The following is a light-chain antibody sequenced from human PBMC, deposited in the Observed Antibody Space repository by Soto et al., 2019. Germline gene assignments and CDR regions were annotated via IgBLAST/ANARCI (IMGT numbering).Light chain of an antibody. V-gene: IGLV2-11*01. CDR1: SSDVGGYNY. CDR3: CSYSGSYTWV. J-gene: IGLJ3*02. CDR2: DVS. Sequence: QSALTQPRSVSGSPGQSVTISCTGNSSDVGGYNYVSWYQQYAGKAPKFMIYDVSKRPSGVPGRFSGSKSCNTASLTISGLQADDEAYYYCCSYSGSYTWVFGGGTKLTVL.